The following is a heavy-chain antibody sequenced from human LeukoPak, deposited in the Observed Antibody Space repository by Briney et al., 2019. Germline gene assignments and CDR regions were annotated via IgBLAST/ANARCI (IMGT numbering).Heavy chain of an antibody. CDR2: INHSGST. J-gene: IGHJ4*02. D-gene: IGHD1-14*01. V-gene: IGHV4-34*01. Sequence: SWVRQAPGKGLEWIGEINHSGSTNYNPSLKSRVTISVDTSKNQFSLKLSSVTAADTAVYYCARRVARALTRWGQGTLVTVSS. CDR3: ARRVARALTR.